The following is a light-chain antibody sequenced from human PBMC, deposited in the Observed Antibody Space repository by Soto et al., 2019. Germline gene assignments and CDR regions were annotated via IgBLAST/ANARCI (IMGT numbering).Light chain of an antibody. J-gene: IGKJ5*01. CDR1: KTISNY. CDR2: AAS. Sequence: DIQMTQSPSSLSASVGDRVTITCRASKTISNYLNWYRQKPGKAPQVLLYAASNLETGVPSRFSGSGSGTDVTLTISSLQPEDSATYYCQHIYSPPHTFGQGTRLEI. CDR3: QHIYSPPHT. V-gene: IGKV1-39*01.